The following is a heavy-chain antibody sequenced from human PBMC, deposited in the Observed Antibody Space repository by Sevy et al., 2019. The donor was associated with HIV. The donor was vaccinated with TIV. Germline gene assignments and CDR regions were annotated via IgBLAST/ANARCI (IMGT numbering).Heavy chain of an antibody. D-gene: IGHD3-3*01. J-gene: IGHJ6*02. CDR3: AKNENIWSGHLAMDV. CDR1: GFTFSNYA. Sequence: GGSLRLSCAASGFTFSNYAMNWVRQTPGKGLEWVSSISGSGDNTYYADSVKGRFTISRDISYNTVTLQMSSLRAEDTAVYYCAKNENIWSGHLAMDVWGQGTTVTVSS. CDR2: ISGSGDNT. V-gene: IGHV3-23*01.